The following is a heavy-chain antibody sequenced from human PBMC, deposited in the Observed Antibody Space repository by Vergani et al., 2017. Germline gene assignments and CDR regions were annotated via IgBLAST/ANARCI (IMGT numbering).Heavy chain of an antibody. CDR1: GFTFSSYS. Sequence: EVQLVESGGGLVQPGGSLRLSCAASGFTFSSYSMNWVRQAPGKGLEWVSYISSSSSTIYYADSVKGRFTISRDNAKNSLYLQMNSLRAEDTAVYYCARVGDPYYYYMDVWGKGTTVTVSS. J-gene: IGHJ6*03. D-gene: IGHD2-21*02. CDR3: ARVGDPYYYYMDV. CDR2: ISSSSSTI. V-gene: IGHV3-48*01.